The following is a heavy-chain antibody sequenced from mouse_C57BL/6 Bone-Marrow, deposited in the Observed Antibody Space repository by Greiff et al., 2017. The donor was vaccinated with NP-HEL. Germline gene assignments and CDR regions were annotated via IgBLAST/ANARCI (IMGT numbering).Heavy chain of an antibody. CDR3: TRSLTVPPDY. J-gene: IGHJ2*01. CDR2: IDPETGGT. CDR1: GYTFTDYE. D-gene: IGHD1-1*01. Sequence: QVQLKQSGAELVRPGASVTLSCKASGYTFTDYEMHWVKQTPVHGLEWIGAIDPETGGTAYNQKFKGKAILTADKSSSTAYMELRSLTSEDSAVYYCTRSLTVPPDYWGQGTTLTVSS. V-gene: IGHV1-15*01.